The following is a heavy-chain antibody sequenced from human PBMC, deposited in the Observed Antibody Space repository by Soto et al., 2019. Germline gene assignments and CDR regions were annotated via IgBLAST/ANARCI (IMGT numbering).Heavy chain of an antibody. CDR2: IIPIVGIA. J-gene: IGHJ5*02. V-gene: IGHV1-69*01. D-gene: IGHD1-1*01. CDR1: GGTFSSYA. CDR3: AKAAQTMYNWNDLGTWFDP. Sequence: QVQLVQSGAEVKKPGSSVKVSCKESGGTFSSYAIAWVRQAPGQGLEGMGGIIPIVGIANYAQKFQGRVAITADESTNTAYMEFSGLRSDDTAIYYCAKAAQTMYNWNDLGTWFDPRGQGTLVTVSS.